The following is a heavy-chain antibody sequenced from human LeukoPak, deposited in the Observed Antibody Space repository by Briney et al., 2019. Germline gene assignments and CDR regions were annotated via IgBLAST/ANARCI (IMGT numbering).Heavy chain of an antibody. V-gene: IGHV4-39*07. CDR2: IYYSGST. D-gene: IGHD3-22*01. CDR1: GGSISSSSYY. CDR3: ARESFYDSGEGDY. J-gene: IGHJ4*02. Sequence: SETLSLTCTVSGGSISSSSYYWGWIRQPPGKGLEWIGSIYYSGSTYYNPSLKSRVTISVDTSKNQFSLKLSSVTAADTAVYYCARESFYDSGEGDYWGQGTLVTVSS.